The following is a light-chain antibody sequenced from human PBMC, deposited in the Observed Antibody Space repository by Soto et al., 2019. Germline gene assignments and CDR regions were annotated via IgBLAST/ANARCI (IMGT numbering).Light chain of an antibody. Sequence: QSALTQPASVSGSPGQSITISCTGTSSDVGGYNYVSWYKQHSGKAPKLMIYDVSYRPSGVSNRLSGFKSGNTASLTISGLQAEDEADYYCSSYTSSSTVVFGGGTKLTVL. CDR3: SSYTSSSTVV. J-gene: IGLJ2*01. CDR1: SSDVGGYNY. V-gene: IGLV2-14*03. CDR2: DVS.